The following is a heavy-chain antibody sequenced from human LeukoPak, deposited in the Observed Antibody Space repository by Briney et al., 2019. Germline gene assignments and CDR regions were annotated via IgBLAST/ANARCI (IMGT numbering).Heavy chain of an antibody. V-gene: IGHV3-23*01. CDR1: GFSISNYA. D-gene: IGHD6-19*01. J-gene: IGHJ4*02. CDR2: VSASGAST. CDR3: ARQHTGWYVDY. Sequence: PGGSLRLSCAASGFSISNYALSWVRQAPGKGLEWVSGVSASGASTYSEDSVKGRFIISRDNSKNTVFLQMNSLRAEDTAVYYCARQHTGWYVDYRGQGILVTVSS.